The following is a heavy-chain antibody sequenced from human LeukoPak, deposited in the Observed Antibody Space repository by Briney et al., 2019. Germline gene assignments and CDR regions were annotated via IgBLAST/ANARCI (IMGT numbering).Heavy chain of an antibody. CDR2: MNPNSGNT. V-gene: IGHV1-8*01. Sequence: ASVKVSCKASGYTFTSYDINWVRQATGQGLEWMGWMNPNSGNTGYAQKFQGRVTITTDESTSTAYMELSSLRSEDTAVYYCARCPHYDFWSGYFDYWGQGTLVTVSS. CDR3: ARCPHYDFWSGYFDY. J-gene: IGHJ4*02. CDR1: GYTFTSYD. D-gene: IGHD3-3*01.